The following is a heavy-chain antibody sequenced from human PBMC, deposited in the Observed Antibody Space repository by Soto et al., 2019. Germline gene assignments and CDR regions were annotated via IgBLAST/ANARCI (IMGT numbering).Heavy chain of an antibody. V-gene: IGHV3-64*01. CDR3: ARRGYGSRWPNVYMDV. D-gene: IGHD6-13*01. CDR2: ISNNGAHT. J-gene: IGHJ6*03. Sequence: EAQLVESGGGLVQPGGSLRLSCAASGFTFSNYEMHWVRQAPGKGLEYVSGISNNGAHTDYAKSVKGRFTISRDNSKNTLYLQMGSLIAKDMALYYCARRGYGSRWPNVYMDVWGKGTTVTVSS. CDR1: GFTFSNYE.